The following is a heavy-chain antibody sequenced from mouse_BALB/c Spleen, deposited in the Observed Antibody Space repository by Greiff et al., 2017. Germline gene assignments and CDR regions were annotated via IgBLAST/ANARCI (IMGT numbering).Heavy chain of an antibody. CDR2: IWAGGST. V-gene: IGHV2-9*02. Sequence: VHLVESGPGLVAPSQSLSITCTVSGFSLTSYGVHWVRQPPGKGLEWLGVIWAGGSTNYNSALMSRLSISKDNSKSQVFLKMNSLQTDDTAMYYCARGRGNWERYFDYWGQGTTLTVSS. CDR3: ARGRGNWERYFDY. J-gene: IGHJ2*01. CDR1: GFSLTSYG. D-gene: IGHD4-1*01.